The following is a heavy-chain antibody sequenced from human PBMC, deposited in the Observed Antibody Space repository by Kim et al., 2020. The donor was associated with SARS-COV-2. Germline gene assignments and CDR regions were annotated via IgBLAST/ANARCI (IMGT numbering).Heavy chain of an antibody. CDR3: ASLGGIYGSGSPLLSYY. CDR1: GFTFDDYA. J-gene: IGHJ6*01. CDR2: ISWNSGSI. Sequence: GGSLRLSCAASGFTFDDYAMHWVRQAPGKGLEWVSGISWNSGSIGYADSVKGRFTISRDNAKNSLYLQMNSLRAEDTALYYCASLGGIYGSGSPLLSYY. V-gene: IGHV3-9*01. D-gene: IGHD3-10*01.